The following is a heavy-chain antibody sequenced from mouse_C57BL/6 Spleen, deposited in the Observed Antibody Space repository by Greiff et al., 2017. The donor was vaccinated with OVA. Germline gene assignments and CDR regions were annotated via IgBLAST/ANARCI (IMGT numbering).Heavy chain of an antibody. Sequence: EVMLVESGGGLVKPGGSLKLSCAASGFTFSSYAMSWVRQTPEKRLEWVATISDGGSYTYYPDNVKGRFTISRDNAKNNLYLQMSHLKSEDTAMYYCARERGTGSYAMDYWGQGTSVTVSS. CDR2: ISDGGSYT. V-gene: IGHV5-4*01. CDR3: ARERGTGSYAMDY. D-gene: IGHD4-1*01. J-gene: IGHJ4*01. CDR1: GFTFSSYA.